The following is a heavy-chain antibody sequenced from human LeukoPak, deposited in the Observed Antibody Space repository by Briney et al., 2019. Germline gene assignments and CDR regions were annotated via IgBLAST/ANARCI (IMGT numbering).Heavy chain of an antibody. Sequence: PGGSLRLSCAASGFTFSNNYMSWVRQAPGKGLEWVSVIYNDGRTRYADSVKGRFTISRDNSKNTLYLQMNSLRAEDTAVYYCARENYCIRSTCYGGAGAFDIWGQGTMVTVSS. V-gene: IGHV3-66*01. CDR1: GFTFSNNY. CDR3: ARENYCIRSTCYGGAGAFDI. J-gene: IGHJ3*02. CDR2: IYNDGRT. D-gene: IGHD2-2*01.